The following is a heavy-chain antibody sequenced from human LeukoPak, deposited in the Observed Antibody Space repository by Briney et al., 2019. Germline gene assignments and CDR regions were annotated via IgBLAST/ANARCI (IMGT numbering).Heavy chain of an antibody. J-gene: IGHJ5*02. CDR1: GGSFSGYY. D-gene: IGHD3-10*01. V-gene: IGHV4-34*01. CDR2: INHSGST. Sequence: SETLSLTCAVYGGSFSGYYWSWIRQPPGKGLEWIGEINHSGSTNYNPSLKSRVTISVDTSKNQFSLKLSSVTAADTAVYYCARDRLEGYYGSGSYYSWGQGTLVTVSS. CDR3: ARDRLEGYYGSGSYYS.